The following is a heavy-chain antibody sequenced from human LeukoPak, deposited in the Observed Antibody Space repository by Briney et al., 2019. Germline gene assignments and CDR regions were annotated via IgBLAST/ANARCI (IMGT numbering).Heavy chain of an antibody. D-gene: IGHD6-13*01. Sequence: SETLSLTCAVYGGSFSGYYWSWIRQPPGKGLEWIGEINHSGSTNYNPSLKSRVTISVDTSKNQFSLKLSSVTAADTAVYYCARGKRGYSSSWFDYWGQGTLVTVSS. CDR2: INHSGST. CDR1: GGSFSGYY. V-gene: IGHV4-34*01. J-gene: IGHJ5*01. CDR3: ARGKRGYSSSWFDY.